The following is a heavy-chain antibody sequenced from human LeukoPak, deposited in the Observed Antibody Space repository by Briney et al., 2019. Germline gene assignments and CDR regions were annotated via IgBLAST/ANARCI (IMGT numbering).Heavy chain of an antibody. J-gene: IGHJ6*03. CDR1: GYSFTSYW. Sequence: GESLKISCQGSGYSFTSYWIGWVRPMPGKGLEWMGIIYPGESDTRYSPSFQGQVTISADRSISTAYLQWSSLKASDTAMYYCARGFYGGYYYYYYMDVWGKGTAVTVSS. D-gene: IGHD4/OR15-4a*01. CDR2: IYPGESDT. CDR3: ARGFYGGYYYYYYMDV. V-gene: IGHV5-51*01.